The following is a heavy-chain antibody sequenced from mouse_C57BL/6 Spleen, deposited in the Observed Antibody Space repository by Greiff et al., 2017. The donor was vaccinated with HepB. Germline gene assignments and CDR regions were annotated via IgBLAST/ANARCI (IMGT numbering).Heavy chain of an antibody. Sequence: QVQLQQSGAELARPGASVKLSCKASGYTFTSYGISWVKQRTGQGLEWIGEIYPRSGNTYYNEKFKGKATLTADKSSSTAYMELRSLTSEDSAVYFCARYHDDGYYRYDFDYWGQGTTLTVSS. V-gene: IGHV1-81*01. D-gene: IGHD2-3*01. J-gene: IGHJ2*01. CDR3: ARYHDDGYYRYDFDY. CDR1: GYTFTSYG. CDR2: IYPRSGNT.